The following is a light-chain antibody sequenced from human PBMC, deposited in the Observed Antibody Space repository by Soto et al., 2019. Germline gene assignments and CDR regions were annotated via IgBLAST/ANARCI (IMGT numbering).Light chain of an antibody. CDR1: QSISNS. Sequence: DIQMTQSPSTLSASVGDRVTITCRASQSISNSLAWYQQKPGKAPNLLIYKASSLEPGVPSRFSGSGSGTEFTLTISSLQPDDVATYYCQQDVSYPVTFGGGTKVEIK. CDR2: KAS. V-gene: IGKV1-5*03. CDR3: QQDVSYPVT. J-gene: IGKJ4*01.